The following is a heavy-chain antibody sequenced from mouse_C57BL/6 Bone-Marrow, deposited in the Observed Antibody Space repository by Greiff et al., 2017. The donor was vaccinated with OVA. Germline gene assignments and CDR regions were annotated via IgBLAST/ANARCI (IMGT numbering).Heavy chain of an antibody. V-gene: IGHV1-82*01. J-gene: IGHJ1*03. CDR1: GYAFSSSW. CDR3: ASSFITTLVPYFDV. Sequence: QVQLQQSGPELVKPGASVKISCKASGYAFSSSWMNWVKQRPGKGLEWIGRIYPGDGDTNYNGKFKGKATLTADKSSSTAYMQLSSLTSEDSAVYFCASSFITTLVPYFDVWGTGTTVTVAS. D-gene: IGHD1-1*01. CDR2: IYPGDGDT.